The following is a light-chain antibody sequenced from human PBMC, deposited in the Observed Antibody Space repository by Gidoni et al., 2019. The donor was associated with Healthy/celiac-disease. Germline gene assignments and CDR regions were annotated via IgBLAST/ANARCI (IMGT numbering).Light chain of an antibody. Sequence: EIVMTQSPATLSVSPGERATLSCRASQSVSSNLVWYQQKPGQAPRLLIYGASTRANGIPARFSGSGSGTEFTLTISSLQSEDFAVYYCQQYNNWHPYTFGQGTKLEIK. J-gene: IGKJ2*01. V-gene: IGKV3-15*01. CDR1: QSVSSN. CDR3: QQYNNWHPYT. CDR2: GAS.